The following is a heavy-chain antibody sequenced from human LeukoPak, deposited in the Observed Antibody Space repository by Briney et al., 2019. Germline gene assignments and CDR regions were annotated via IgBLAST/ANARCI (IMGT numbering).Heavy chain of an antibody. J-gene: IGHJ6*02. CDR2: IYYSGST. CDR1: GGSIHNSNYY. CDR3: ARNLGGYYYYGMDV. V-gene: IGHV4-61*05. D-gene: IGHD3-16*01. Sequence: SEALSLTCTVSGGSIHNSNYYWGWIRQPPGKGLEWIGYIYYSGSTNYSPSLKSRVTISVDTFKNQFSLNLSSVTAADTAVYFCARNLGGYYYYGMDVWGQGTTVTVSS.